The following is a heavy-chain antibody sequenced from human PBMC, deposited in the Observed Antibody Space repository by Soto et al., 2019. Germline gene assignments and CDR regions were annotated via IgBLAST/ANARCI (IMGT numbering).Heavy chain of an antibody. CDR3: AIAVAEGGY. CDR2: IYXSGST. V-gene: IGHV4-4*02. D-gene: IGHD6-19*01. Sequence: XXTLSLTCAVSCGSITSSNWWSWVRQPPGKGMEWXGEIYXSGSTNYNQSXXSRVTISXXKSKNQLSMKLSSVTAADTAVYYCAIAVAEGGYWGQGTLVTVSS. J-gene: IGHJ4*02. CDR1: CGSITSSNW.